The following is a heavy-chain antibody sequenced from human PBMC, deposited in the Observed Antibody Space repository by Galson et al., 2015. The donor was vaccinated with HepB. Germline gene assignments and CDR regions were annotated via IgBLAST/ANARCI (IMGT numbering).Heavy chain of an antibody. V-gene: IGHV4-31*03. CDR3: AREHCSSGSCYLDS. CDR1: GGSISSGGYY. D-gene: IGHD2-15*01. CDR2: TYYSGST. J-gene: IGHJ4*02. Sequence: TLSLTCTVSGGSISSGGYYWDWIRQLPGKGLEWIGCTYYSGSTYFNPSLKSRVTISGDTSKNQFSLKLTSVTAADTAVYYCAREHCSSGSCYLDSWGQGTLVTVSS.